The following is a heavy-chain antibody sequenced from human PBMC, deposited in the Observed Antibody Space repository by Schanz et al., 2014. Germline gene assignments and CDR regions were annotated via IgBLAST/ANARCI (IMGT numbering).Heavy chain of an antibody. V-gene: IGHV3-11*05. J-gene: IGHJ4*02. CDR3: ARLDSSSWYPRY. CDR1: GFIFSDYY. CDR2: ISSSGSYT. Sequence: QVQLVESGGGLVKPGGSLRLSCAASGFIFSDYYMSWIRQAPGKGLEWVSYISSSGSYTNYADSVKGRFTTSRDNGKKSMYLQMNSLRAEDTAVYYCARLDSSSWYPRYWGQGTLVTVSS. D-gene: IGHD6-13*01.